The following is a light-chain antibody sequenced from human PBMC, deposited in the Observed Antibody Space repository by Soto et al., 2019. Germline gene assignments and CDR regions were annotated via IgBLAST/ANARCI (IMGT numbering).Light chain of an antibody. CDR3: SSYTNTITLRWV. CDR1: RNDVGGYDH. Sequence: QSALTQPASVSGSPGQSITISCTGTRNDVGGYDHVSWYQQHPGKAPKLIIYEVSNRPSGVSNRFSGSKSATTASLIISGLQAEDEADYYCSSYTNTITLRWVFCGGTKLTVL. V-gene: IGLV2-14*01. J-gene: IGLJ3*02. CDR2: EVS.